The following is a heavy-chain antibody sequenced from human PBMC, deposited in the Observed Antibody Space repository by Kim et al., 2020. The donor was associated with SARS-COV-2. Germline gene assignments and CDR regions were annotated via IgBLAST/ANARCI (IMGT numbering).Heavy chain of an antibody. J-gene: IGHJ3*02. V-gene: IGHV5-51*01. CDR1: GYNFRSFW. D-gene: IGHD3-16*01. Sequence: GESLKISCKGSGYNFRSFWIGWLRQRPGKGLEWMGLIYPGDSDIRYSPSFQGQVTISADKSISTAYLHWSSLEASFTASYYCARLGGTFEAFDIWSQGTMVTVSS. CDR2: IYPGDSDI. CDR3: ARLGGTFEAFDI.